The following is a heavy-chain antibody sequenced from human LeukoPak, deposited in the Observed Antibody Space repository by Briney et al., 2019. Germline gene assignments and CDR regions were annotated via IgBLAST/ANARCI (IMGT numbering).Heavy chain of an antibody. Sequence: GGTLRLSCAASGFTFDDYGMSWVRQAPGKGLEWVSGINWNGGSTGYADSVKRRFTISRDNAKNSLYLQMNSLRAEDTALYYWARVVVVPAAIGYYYYYMDVWGKGTTVTVSS. D-gene: IGHD2-2*01. J-gene: IGHJ6*03. V-gene: IGHV3-20*04. CDR2: INWNGGST. CDR1: GFTFDDYG. CDR3: ARVVVVPAAIGYYYYYMDV.